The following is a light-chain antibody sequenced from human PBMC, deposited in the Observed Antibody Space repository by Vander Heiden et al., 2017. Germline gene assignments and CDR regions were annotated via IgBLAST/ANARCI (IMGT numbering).Light chain of an antibody. CDR3: QQYGSSPRT. Sequence: EIVPTQSPGTLSLSPGERATLSCRASQSVSSSYLAWYQQKPGQAPRLLIYAVSSRATGIPDRFSGSGSGTDFTLTISRLEPEDFAVYYCQQYGSSPRTFGQGTKVEIK. CDR1: QSVSSSY. CDR2: AVS. J-gene: IGKJ1*01. V-gene: IGKV3-20*01.